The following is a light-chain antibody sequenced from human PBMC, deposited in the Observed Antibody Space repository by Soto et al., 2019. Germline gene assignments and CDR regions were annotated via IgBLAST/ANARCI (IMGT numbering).Light chain of an antibody. CDR1: QSISSSY. V-gene: IGKV3-20*01. J-gene: IGKJ4*01. CDR2: GAS. Sequence: EIVMTQSPATLSVSPGERATLSCRASQSISSSYLAWYQQKAGQSPRLLIVGASTRATGIPDRFSGSGSGTDFTLTISRLEPEDFAVYYCHQYGSSPLTFGGGTKVDIK. CDR3: HQYGSSPLT.